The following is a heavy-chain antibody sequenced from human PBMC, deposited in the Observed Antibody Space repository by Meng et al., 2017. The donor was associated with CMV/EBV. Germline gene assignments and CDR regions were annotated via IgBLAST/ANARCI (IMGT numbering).Heavy chain of an antibody. J-gene: IGHJ6*02. CDR1: GGSISSYY. Sequence: GSLRLSCTVSGGSISSYYWSWIRQPAGKGLEWIGRIYTSGSTNYNPSLKSRVTMSVDTSKNQFSLKLSSVTAADTAVYYCARGVEMATINYYGMDVWGQGTTVTVSS. V-gene: IGHV4-4*07. CDR2: IYTSGST. CDR3: ARGVEMATINYYGMDV. D-gene: IGHD5-24*01.